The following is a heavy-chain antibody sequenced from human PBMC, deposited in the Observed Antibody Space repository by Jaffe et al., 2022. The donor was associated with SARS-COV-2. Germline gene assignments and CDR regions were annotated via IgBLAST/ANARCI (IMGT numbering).Heavy chain of an antibody. CDR2: VHHFRDT. D-gene: IGHD6-19*01. Sequence: QVRLQESGPGLVKPSETLSLSCNVSGYSISSGYYWGWIRQPPGRGLEWIGSVHHFRDTYYNPSLQSRATLSLDPSKNQFFLKLNSVTAADTAVYYCARDPQWLVRYYPFDFWGQGTLVTVSS. CDR1: GYSISSGYY. V-gene: IGHV4-38-2*02. CDR3: ARDPQWLVRYYPFDF. J-gene: IGHJ4*02.